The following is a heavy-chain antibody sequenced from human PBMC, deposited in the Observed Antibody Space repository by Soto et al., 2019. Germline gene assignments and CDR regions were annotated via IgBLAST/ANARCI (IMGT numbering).Heavy chain of an antibody. J-gene: IGHJ4*02. D-gene: IGHD3-22*01. CDR1: GGSISSYY. CDR2: IYYSGST. Sequence: SETLSLTCTVSGGSISSYYWSWIRQPPGKGLEWIGYIYYSGSTNYNPSLKSRVTISVDMSKNQFSLKLSSVTAADTAVYYCARFGHYYDSSGYYPFDYWGQGTLVTVSS. V-gene: IGHV4-59*01. CDR3: ARFGHYYDSSGYYPFDY.